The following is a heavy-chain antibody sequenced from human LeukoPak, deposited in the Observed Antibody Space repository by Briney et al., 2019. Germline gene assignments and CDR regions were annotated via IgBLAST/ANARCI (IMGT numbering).Heavy chain of an antibody. V-gene: IGHV4-61*02. Sequence: PSQTLSLTCTVSGGSISSGSHYWSWIRQPAGKGLEWIGRFYTGGSTNYNPSLKSRVTISVNTSKNQFSLKLSSVTAADTAVYLFSKELESLGTYALFHPWGQGTLVTVSS. J-gene: IGHJ5*02. CDR1: GGSISSGSHY. D-gene: IGHD3-3*01. CDR2: FYTGGST. CDR3: SKELESLGTYALFHP.